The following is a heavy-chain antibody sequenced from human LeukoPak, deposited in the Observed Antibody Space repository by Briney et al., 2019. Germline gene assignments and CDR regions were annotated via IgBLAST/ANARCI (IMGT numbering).Heavy chain of an antibody. D-gene: IGHD3-22*01. CDR1: GFTFSSYA. Sequence: GGSLRLSCAASGFTFSSYAMSWVRQAPGKGLEWGSAISGSGGSTYYADSVKGRFTISRDNSKNTLYLQMNSLRAEDTAVYYCAKIVDYYDSSGYHKEDYWGQGALVTVSS. CDR3: AKIVDYYDSSGYHKEDY. V-gene: IGHV3-23*01. CDR2: ISGSGGST. J-gene: IGHJ4*02.